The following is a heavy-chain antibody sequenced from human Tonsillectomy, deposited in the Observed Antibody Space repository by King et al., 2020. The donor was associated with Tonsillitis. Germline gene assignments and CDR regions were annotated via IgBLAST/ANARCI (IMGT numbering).Heavy chain of an antibody. J-gene: IGHJ3*02. V-gene: IGHV3-7*01. CDR1: GFTFSIYL. CDR3: ALLGIWDAFDI. D-gene: IGHD7-27*01. Sequence: VQLVESGGGLVQPGGSLRLSCAASGFTFSIYLLSCVRQAPGKGLEWVANIKQDGSEKYYVDSVKWRFTISRDNAKNSLYLQMNSLRAEDTAVYYCALLGIWDAFDIWGQGTMVTVSS. CDR2: IKQDGSEK.